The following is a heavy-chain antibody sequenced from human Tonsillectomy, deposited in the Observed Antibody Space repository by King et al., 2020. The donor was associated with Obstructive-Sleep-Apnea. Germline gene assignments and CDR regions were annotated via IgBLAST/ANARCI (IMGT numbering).Heavy chain of an antibody. Sequence: VQLVESGGGLVQPGGSLRLSCAASGFSFSTYNMNWVRQAPGKGLEWVSYISRSSSTIYYADSVKGRVTISRDNDKNSLYLQMNSLRAEDTAVYYCARDLPVTTDYWGQGTLVTVSS. J-gene: IGHJ4*02. CDR2: ISRSSSTI. CDR1: GFSFSTYN. D-gene: IGHD4-17*01. V-gene: IGHV3-48*01. CDR3: ARDLPVTTDY.